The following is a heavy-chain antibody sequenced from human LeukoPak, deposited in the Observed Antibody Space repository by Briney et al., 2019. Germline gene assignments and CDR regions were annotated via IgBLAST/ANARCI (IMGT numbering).Heavy chain of an antibody. D-gene: IGHD3-10*01. J-gene: IGHJ5*02. CDR1: GGSFSGYY. CDR3: ARHPFVYGSGRGFDP. V-gene: IGHV4-34*01. Sequence: SETLSLTCAVYGGSFSGYYWSWIRQPPGKGLEWIGEISHSGSTNYNPSLKSRVTISVDTSKNQFSLKLSSVTAADTAVYYCARHPFVYGSGRGFDPWGQGTLVTVSS. CDR2: ISHSGST.